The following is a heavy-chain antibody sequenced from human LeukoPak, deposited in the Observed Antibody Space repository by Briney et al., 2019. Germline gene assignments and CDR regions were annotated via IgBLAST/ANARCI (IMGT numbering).Heavy chain of an antibody. J-gene: IGHJ4*02. D-gene: IGHD6-19*01. Sequence: ASVKVSCKASGYTFTSYDINWVRQATGQGLEWMGWVSQYNGNTNYAQNLQGRVTMTTDTSTRTAYMELRSLRSDDTAVYYCARGLENSGWYQDYWGQGTLVTVSS. CDR3: ARGLENSGWYQDY. CDR2: VSQYNGNT. CDR1: GYTFTSYD. V-gene: IGHV1-18*01.